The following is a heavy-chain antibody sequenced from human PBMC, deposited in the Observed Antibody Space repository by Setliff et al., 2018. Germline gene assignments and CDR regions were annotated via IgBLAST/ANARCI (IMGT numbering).Heavy chain of an antibody. CDR2: INCDGSST. Sequence: GGSLRLSCAASGFTLSSYWMHWVRQVPGKGLVWVSRINCDGSSTGYADSVKGRFTISRDNAKNTLFLQMNSLRPEDTAVYYCARVYSGYDPNHYFDYWGQGTLVTVSS. CDR3: ARVYSGYDPNHYFDY. D-gene: IGHD5-12*01. J-gene: IGHJ4*02. CDR1: GFTLSSYW. V-gene: IGHV3-74*01.